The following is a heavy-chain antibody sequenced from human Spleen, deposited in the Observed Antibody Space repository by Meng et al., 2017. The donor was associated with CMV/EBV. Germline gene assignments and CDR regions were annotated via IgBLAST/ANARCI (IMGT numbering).Heavy chain of an antibody. J-gene: IGHJ4*01. Sequence: VSGDSIVTGAYYWSWVRQPPGKSLEWVGYTYSTRGIFYNPSLKSRLLISLDTPKNQFSLQLKSVTAADAAVYYCARMVTGGYYFDYWGQGALVTVSS. D-gene: IGHD7-27*01. CDR2: TYSTRGI. CDR1: GDSIVTGAYY. V-gene: IGHV4-30-4*01. CDR3: ARMVTGGYYFDY.